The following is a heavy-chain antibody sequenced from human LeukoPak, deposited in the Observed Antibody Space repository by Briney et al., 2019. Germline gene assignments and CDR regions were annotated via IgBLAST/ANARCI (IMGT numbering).Heavy chain of an antibody. D-gene: IGHD3-10*02. J-gene: IGHJ6*04. CDR1: GFTFSSYG. CDR3: AELGITMIGGV. Sequence: GGSLRLSCAASGFTFSSYGMHWVRQAPGKGLEWVAVISHDGGYKDYADSVKGRFTISRDNAKNSLYLQMNSLRAEDTAVYYCAELGITMIGGVWGKGTTVTISS. CDR2: ISHDGGYK. V-gene: IGHV3-30*18.